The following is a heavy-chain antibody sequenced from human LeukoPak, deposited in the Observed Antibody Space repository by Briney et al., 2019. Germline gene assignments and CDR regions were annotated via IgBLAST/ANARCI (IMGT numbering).Heavy chain of an antibody. D-gene: IGHD3-10*01. Sequence: GGSLRLSCAASGFSFSAYWMHWVRQAPGKGLVWVSRINNEGTGTDYADSVRGRFTISRDNSRNTLYLQMNSLRAEDTAVYYCVSGVPFDYWGQGTLVTVSS. V-gene: IGHV3-74*01. CDR3: VSGVPFDY. CDR2: INNEGTGT. J-gene: IGHJ4*02. CDR1: GFSFSAYW.